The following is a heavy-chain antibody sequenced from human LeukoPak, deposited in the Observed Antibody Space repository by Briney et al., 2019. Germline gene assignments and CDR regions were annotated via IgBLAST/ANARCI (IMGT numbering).Heavy chain of an antibody. V-gene: IGHV4-34*01. CDR2: INHSGST. D-gene: IGHD4-11*01. J-gene: IGHJ4*02. CDR1: GGSFSGCY. Sequence: SETLSLTCAVYGGSFSGCYWSWIRQPPGKGLEWIGEINHSGSTNYNPSLKSRVTISVDTSKNQFSLKLSSVTAADTAVYYCARARYSKDFDYWGQGTLVTVSS. CDR3: ARARYSKDFDY.